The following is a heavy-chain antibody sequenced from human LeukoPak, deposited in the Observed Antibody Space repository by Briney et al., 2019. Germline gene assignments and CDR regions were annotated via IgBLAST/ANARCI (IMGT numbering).Heavy chain of an antibody. CDR1: GFTFSSYW. CDR3: ARARYYGSGSPYYYYGMDV. V-gene: IGHV3-7*01. CDR2: IKKDGSEK. J-gene: IGHJ6*04. D-gene: IGHD3-10*01. Sequence: GGSLRLSCAASGFTFSSYWMSWVRQAPGKGLEWEANIKKDGSEKYYVDSVKGRFTISRDNAKNSLYLQMNSLRAEDTAVYYCARARYYGSGSPYYYYGMDVWGKGTTVTVSS.